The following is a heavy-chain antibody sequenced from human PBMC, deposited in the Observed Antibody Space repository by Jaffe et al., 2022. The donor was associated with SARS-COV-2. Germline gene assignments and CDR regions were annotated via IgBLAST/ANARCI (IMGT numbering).Heavy chain of an antibody. CDR1: GFTFSSYW. J-gene: IGHJ4*02. CDR2: IKQDGSEK. CDR3: AREYDILTGSNAFFDY. Sequence: EVQLVESGGGLVQPGGSLRLSCAASGFTFSSYWMSWVRQAPGKGLEWVANIKQDGSEKYYVDSVKGRFTISRDNAKNSLYLQMNSLRAEDTAVYYCAREYDILTGSNAFFDYWGQGTLVTVSS. V-gene: IGHV3-7*01. D-gene: IGHD3-9*01.